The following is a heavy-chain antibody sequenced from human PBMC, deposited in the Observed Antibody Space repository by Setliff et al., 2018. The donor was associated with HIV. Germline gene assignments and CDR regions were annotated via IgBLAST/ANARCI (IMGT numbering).Heavy chain of an antibody. CDR1: GYSFSNFA. Sequence: ASVKVSCKASGYSFSNFAIHWVRQAPGQRLEWLGWINAGSGNTRYSQKFQDRLTITRDTSARTVYMELSSLKSEDTAVYYCARVRCSGANCFNWFDFWDQGTPVTVSS. CDR3: ARVRCSGANCFNWFDF. V-gene: IGHV1-3*01. J-gene: IGHJ5*01. CDR2: INAGSGNT. D-gene: IGHD2-15*01.